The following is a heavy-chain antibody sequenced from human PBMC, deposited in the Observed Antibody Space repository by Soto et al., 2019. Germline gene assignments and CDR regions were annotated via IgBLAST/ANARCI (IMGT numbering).Heavy chain of an antibody. V-gene: IGHV4-59*13. CDR1: GGSISSYY. CDR2: IYYSGST. D-gene: IGHD2-15*01. CDR3: ARVGIFEINCSGGSCQSTETNEFD. Sequence: SDTLSLTCTVSGGSISSYYWSWIRQPPGKGLEWIGYIYYSGSTNYNPSLKSRVTISVDTSKNQFSLKLSSVTAADTAVYYCARVGIFEINCSGGSCQSTETNEFD. J-gene: IGHJ5*01.